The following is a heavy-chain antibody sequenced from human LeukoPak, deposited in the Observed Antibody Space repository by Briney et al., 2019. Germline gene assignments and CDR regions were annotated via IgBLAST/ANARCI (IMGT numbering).Heavy chain of an antibody. V-gene: IGHV3-23*01. CDR2: ISGSGGST. CDR1: GFTFSSYA. Sequence: PGGSLRLSCAASGFTFSSYAMSWVRQAPGKGLEWASAISGSGGSTYYADSVKGRFTISRDNSKNTLYLQMNSLRAEDTAVYYCAKDWTVRGVNLFYFQHWGQGTLVTVSS. J-gene: IGHJ1*01. CDR3: AKDWTVRGVNLFYFQH. D-gene: IGHD3-10*01.